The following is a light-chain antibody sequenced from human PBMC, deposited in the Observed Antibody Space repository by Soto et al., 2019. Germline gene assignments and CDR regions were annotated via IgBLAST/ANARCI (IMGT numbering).Light chain of an antibody. CDR1: QSVASS. Sequence: KVGTQYPATLSASSGERVTLSCRASQSVASSVAWYQQKPGQAPRLILYGASTRATGFPARFSGSGSGTDFTLTISSLEPEDFAVYYCQQRSNWPITSGQGTRLEIK. J-gene: IGKJ5*01. CDR2: GAS. V-gene: IGKV3-15*01. CDR3: QQRSNWPIT.